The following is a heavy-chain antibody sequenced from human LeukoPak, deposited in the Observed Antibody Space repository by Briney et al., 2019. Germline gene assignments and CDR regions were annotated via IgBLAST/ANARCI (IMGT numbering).Heavy chain of an antibody. V-gene: IGHV4-59*12. Sequence: PSETLSLTCTVSGGSISSYYWSWIRQPPGKGLEWIGYIYYSGSTNYNPSLKSRATISVDTSKNQFSLKLSSVTAADTAVYYCARDLGQLEPTFDYWGQGTLVTVSS. D-gene: IGHD6-6*01. J-gene: IGHJ4*02. CDR3: ARDLGQLEPTFDY. CDR2: IYYSGST. CDR1: GGSISSYY.